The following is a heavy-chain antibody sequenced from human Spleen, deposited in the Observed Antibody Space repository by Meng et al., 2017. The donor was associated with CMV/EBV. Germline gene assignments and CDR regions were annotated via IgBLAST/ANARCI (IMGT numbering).Heavy chain of an antibody. D-gene: IGHD5-24*01. J-gene: IGHJ4*02. Sequence: SVKVSCKASGGTFSSYAISWVRQAPGQGLEWMGGIIPIFGTANYAQKFQGRVTITTDESTSTAYMELSSLRSEDTAVYYCARDLYRGRDGYLGYWGQGTQVTVSS. CDR1: GGTFSSYA. CDR3: ARDLYRGRDGYLGY. CDR2: IIPIFGTA. V-gene: IGHV1-69*05.